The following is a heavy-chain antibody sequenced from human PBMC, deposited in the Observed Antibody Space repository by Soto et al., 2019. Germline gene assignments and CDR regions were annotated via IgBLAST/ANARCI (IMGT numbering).Heavy chain of an antibody. J-gene: IGHJ6*02. CDR3: ARGARYYYYYYGMDV. CDR2: INHSGST. Sequence: VQLQQWGAGLLKPSETLSLTCAVYGGSFSGYYWSWIRQPPGKGLEWIGEINHSGSTNYNPSLKSRVTISVDTSKNQFSLKLSSVTAADTAVYYCARGARYYYYYYGMDVWGQGTTVTVSS. CDR1: GGSFSGYY. V-gene: IGHV4-34*01.